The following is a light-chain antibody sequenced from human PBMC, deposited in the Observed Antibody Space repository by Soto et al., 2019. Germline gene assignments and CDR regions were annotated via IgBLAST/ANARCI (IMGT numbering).Light chain of an antibody. Sequence: EIVLTQSPATLSLSPGERATLSCRASQSVSSYLAWYQQKPGQAPRLLIYDASNRATGIPARFSGSGSGTDFTLTISSLEPEDFAVYYCQQRSNWPPLTFGGRTKAEIK. CDR3: QQRSNWPPLT. CDR2: DAS. V-gene: IGKV3-11*01. CDR1: QSVSSY. J-gene: IGKJ4*01.